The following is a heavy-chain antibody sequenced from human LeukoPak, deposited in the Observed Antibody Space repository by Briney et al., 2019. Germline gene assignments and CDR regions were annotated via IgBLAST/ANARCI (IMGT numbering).Heavy chain of an antibody. CDR3: ARKNDFDI. J-gene: IGHJ3*02. D-gene: IGHD2/OR15-2a*01. V-gene: IGHV4-59*01. Sequence: SEALSLTCTVSGGSITSDHWNWIRQPPGKGLEWIGCIYYSGSTYYNPSLKSRVTISVDMSKNQFSLRLTSVTAADTAVYYCARKNDFDIWGQGTLVTVSS. CDR1: GGSITSDH. CDR2: IYYSGST.